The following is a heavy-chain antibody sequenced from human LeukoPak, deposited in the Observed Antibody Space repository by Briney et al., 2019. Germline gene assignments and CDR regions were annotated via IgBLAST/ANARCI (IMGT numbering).Heavy chain of an antibody. CDR1: GGTFSSYT. J-gene: IGHJ5*02. Sequence: WAXVKVSCKASGGTFSSYTISWVRQAPGQGLEWMGRIIPILGIANYAQKLQGRVTITADKSTSTAYMELSRLRSEDTAVYYCARGRRGPTSRASPPDWFDPWGQGTLVTVSS. D-gene: IGHD1-26*01. V-gene: IGHV1-69*02. CDR3: ARGRRGPTSRASPPDWFDP. CDR2: IIPILGIA.